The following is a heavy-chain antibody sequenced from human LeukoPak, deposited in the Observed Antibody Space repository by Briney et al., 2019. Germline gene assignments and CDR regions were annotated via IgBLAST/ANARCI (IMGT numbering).Heavy chain of an antibody. CDR3: GRLFDS. CDR1: GGAIIGDNFY. V-gene: IGHV4-39*01. CDR2: INYSGTT. J-gene: IGHJ4*02. Sequence: SETLSLTCTVSGGAIIGDNFYWGWVRQPPGKGLEWVGSINYSGTTYYNPSLRSRVSISVDTSRTQFFLRLNSVTAADTAVYYCGRLFDSWGQGILVTVSS.